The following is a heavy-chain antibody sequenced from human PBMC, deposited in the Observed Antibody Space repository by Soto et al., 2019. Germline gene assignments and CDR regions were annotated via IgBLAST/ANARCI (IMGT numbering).Heavy chain of an antibody. CDR2: ISYDGSNK. Sequence: GGSLRLSCAASGFTFSSYAMHWVRQAPGKGLEWVAVISYDGSNKYYADSVKGRFTISRDNSKNTLYLQMNSLRAEDTAVYYCAREAKAALWGQGTLVTVSS. V-gene: IGHV3-30-3*01. J-gene: IGHJ4*02. CDR1: GFTFSSYA. D-gene: IGHD6-13*01. CDR3: AREAKAAL.